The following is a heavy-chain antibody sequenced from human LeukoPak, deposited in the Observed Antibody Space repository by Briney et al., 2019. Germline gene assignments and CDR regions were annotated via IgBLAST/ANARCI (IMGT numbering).Heavy chain of an antibody. J-gene: IGHJ3*02. CDR1: GGSISSGSYY. CDR2: IYTSGST. D-gene: IGHD3-22*01. Sequence: SQTLSLTCTVSGGSISSGSYYWSWIRQPAGKGLEWIGRIYTSGSTNYNPSLKSRVTISVDTSKNQFSLKLNSVIAADTAVYYCAVRWGYYYDSSGYYYGGGAFDIWGQGTMVTVSS. V-gene: IGHV4-61*02. CDR3: AVRWGYYYDSSGYYYGGGAFDI.